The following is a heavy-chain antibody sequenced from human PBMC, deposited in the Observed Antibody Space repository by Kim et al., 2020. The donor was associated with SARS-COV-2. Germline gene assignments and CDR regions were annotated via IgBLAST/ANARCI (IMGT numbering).Heavy chain of an antibody. V-gene: IGHV3-21*01. D-gene: IGHD3-9*01. J-gene: IGHJ5*02. Sequence: GGSLRLSCAASGFTFSSYSMNWVRQAPGKGLEWVSSISSSSSHIYYADSVKGRFTISRDNAKNSLYLQMNSLRAEDTAVYYCARGSIDYDILTGSEQLNPFDPWGQGTLVTVSS. CDR1: GFTFSSYS. CDR2: ISSSSSHI. CDR3: ARGSIDYDILTGSEQLNPFDP.